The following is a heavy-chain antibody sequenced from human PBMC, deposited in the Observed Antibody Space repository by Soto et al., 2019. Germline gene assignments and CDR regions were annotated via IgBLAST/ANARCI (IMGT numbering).Heavy chain of an antibody. J-gene: IGHJ5*02. D-gene: IGHD6-19*01. CDR3: ARDDVAVAGKGWFDP. Sequence: EASVKVSCKASGFTFTSSAVQWVRQARGQGLEWMGWISADSGNTNYAQKLQERVTMTTDTSTSTAYMELRSLRSDDTAVYYCARDDVAVAGKGWFDPWGQGTLVTVSS. CDR1: GFTFTSSA. V-gene: IGHV1-18*01. CDR2: ISADSGNT.